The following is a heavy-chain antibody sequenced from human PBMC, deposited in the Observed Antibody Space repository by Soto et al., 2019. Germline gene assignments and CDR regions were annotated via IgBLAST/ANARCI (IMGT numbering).Heavy chain of an antibody. J-gene: IGHJ3*02. CDR1: GFTFSSYG. Sequence: GGSLRLSCAASGFTFSSYGMHWVRQAPGKGLEWVAVIWYDGSNKYYADSVKGRFTISRDNSKNTLYLQMDSLRAEDTAVYYCARVDGPLTHPDYGDGAGAFDIWGQGTMVTVSS. D-gene: IGHD4-17*01. V-gene: IGHV3-33*01. CDR3: ARVDGPLTHPDYGDGAGAFDI. CDR2: IWYDGSNK.